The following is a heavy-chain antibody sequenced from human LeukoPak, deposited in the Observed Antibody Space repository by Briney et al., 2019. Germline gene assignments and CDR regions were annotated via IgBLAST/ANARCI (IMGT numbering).Heavy chain of an antibody. J-gene: IGHJ4*02. CDR3: AKDLVLRFLEWLFQGFDY. Sequence: GGSLRLSCAASGFTFSGYAMSWVRQAPGKGLEWVSAISGSGGSTYYADSVKGRFAISRDNSKNTLYLQMNSLRAEDTAVYYCAKDLVLRFLEWLFQGFDYWGQGTLVTVSS. V-gene: IGHV3-23*01. CDR1: GFTFSGYA. CDR2: ISGSGGST. D-gene: IGHD3-3*01.